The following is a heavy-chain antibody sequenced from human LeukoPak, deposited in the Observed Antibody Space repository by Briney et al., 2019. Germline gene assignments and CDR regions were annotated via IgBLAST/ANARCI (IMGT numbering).Heavy chain of an antibody. D-gene: IGHD1-26*01. J-gene: IGHJ4*02. CDR1: GFTFSNAW. CDR2: IKSKTDGGTT. CDR3: TTDLGSFGIDY. Sequence: GGSLRLSCAASGFTFSNAWMSWVRQAPGKGLEWVGRIKSKTDGGTTDYAAPVKGRFTISRDDSKNTLYLQMSSLKTEDTAVYYCTTDLGSFGIDYWGQGTLVTVSS. V-gene: IGHV3-15*01.